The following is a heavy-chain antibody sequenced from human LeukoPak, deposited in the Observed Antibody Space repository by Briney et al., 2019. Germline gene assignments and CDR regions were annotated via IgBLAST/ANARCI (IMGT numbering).Heavy chain of an antibody. CDR2: IYHSGST. Sequence: SQTLSLTCAVSGGSISSGGYSWSWIRQPPGKGLEWIGYIYHSGSTYYNPSLKSRVTISVDRSKNQFSLKLSSVTAADTAVYYCAGDGDCGYFDLWGRGTLVTVSS. J-gene: IGHJ2*01. CDR1: GGSISSGGYS. CDR3: AGDGDCGYFDL. D-gene: IGHD2-21*02. V-gene: IGHV4-30-2*01.